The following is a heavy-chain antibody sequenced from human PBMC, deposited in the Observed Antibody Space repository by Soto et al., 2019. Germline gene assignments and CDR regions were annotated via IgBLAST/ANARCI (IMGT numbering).Heavy chain of an antibody. J-gene: IGHJ4*02. CDR1: GFSLSTSGVG. D-gene: IGHD2-15*01. CDR2: IYWDDDK. V-gene: IGHV2-5*02. Sequence: QITLKESGPTLVKPTQTLTLTCTFSGFSLSTSGVGVGWIRQPPGKALEWLALIYWDDDKRYSPSLKSRLTIHKDTSKNQVVLTMTNMDPVDTAPYYCAHRPSYCSGGSCYSGFDYWGQGTLVTVSS. CDR3: AHRPSYCSGGSCYSGFDY.